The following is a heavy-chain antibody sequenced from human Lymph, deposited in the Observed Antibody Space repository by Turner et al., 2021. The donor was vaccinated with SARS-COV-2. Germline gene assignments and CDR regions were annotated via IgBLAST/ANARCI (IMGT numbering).Heavy chain of an antibody. CDR1: GFTFSSYS. Sequence: EVQLVESGGGLVKPGGSLRLSCAASGFTFSSYSMNWVRQAPGKGLEGVSFISGSSSYIYYAESVKGRFTISRDNAKNSLDPQMNSLRAEDTAGYYCARGGRPSWEWVGLGNFDYWGQGTLGTVSS. V-gene: IGHV3-21*02. CDR3: ARGGRPSWEWVGLGNFDY. D-gene: IGHD3-3*01. CDR2: ISGSSSYI. J-gene: IGHJ4*02.